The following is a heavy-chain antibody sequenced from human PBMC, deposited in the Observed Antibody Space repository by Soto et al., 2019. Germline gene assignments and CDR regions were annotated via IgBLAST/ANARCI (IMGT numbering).Heavy chain of an antibody. J-gene: IGHJ6*02. V-gene: IGHV3-30-3*01. CDR3: ARDSSVGNGDDVYYYYGMDV. CDR1: GFTFSSYA. D-gene: IGHD4-17*01. Sequence: QVQLVESGGGVVQPGRSLRLSCAASGFTFSSYAMHWVRQAPGKGLEWVAVISYDGSNKYYADSVKGRFTISRDNSKNTXYXXMNSLRAEDTAVYYCARDSSVGNGDDVYYYYGMDVWGQGTTVTVSS. CDR2: ISYDGSNK.